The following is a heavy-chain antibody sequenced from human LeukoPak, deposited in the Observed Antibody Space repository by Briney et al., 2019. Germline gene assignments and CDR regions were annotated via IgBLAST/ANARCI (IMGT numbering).Heavy chain of an antibody. CDR2: ISGSGGST. D-gene: IGHD6-13*01. CDR3: ARGYSSSWFSPFDY. Sequence: GGSLRLSCAASGFTFSSYAMSWVRQAPGKGLEWVSAISGSGGSTYYADSVKGRFTISRDNSKNSLYLQMNSLRAEDTAVYYCARGYSSSWFSPFDYRGQGTLVTVSS. CDR1: GFTFSSYA. J-gene: IGHJ4*02. V-gene: IGHV3-23*01.